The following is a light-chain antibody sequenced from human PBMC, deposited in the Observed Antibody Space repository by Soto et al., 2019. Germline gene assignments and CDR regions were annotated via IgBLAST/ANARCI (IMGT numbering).Light chain of an antibody. CDR2: GNS. V-gene: IGLV1-40*01. J-gene: IGLJ2*01. CDR3: QSYDSSLSGWDVV. CDR1: SSNIGAGYD. Sequence: QSVLTQPPSVSGAPGQRVTISCTGSSSNIGAGYDVHWYQQLPGTAPKLLIYGNSNRPSGVPDRFSGSKSGTSASLAITGLQAEDEADYYCQSYDSSLSGWDVVFGGGTKLTDL.